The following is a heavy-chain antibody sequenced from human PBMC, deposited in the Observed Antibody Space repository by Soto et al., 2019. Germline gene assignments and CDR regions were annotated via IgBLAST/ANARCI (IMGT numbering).Heavy chain of an antibody. V-gene: IGHV3-33*01. Sequence: GGSLRLSCAASGFTFSSYGMHWVRQAPGKGLEWVAVIWYDGSNKYYADSVKGRFTISRDNSKNTLYLQMNSLRAEDTAVYYCARGARSLYGSGGSCQPYDAFDIWGQGTMVTVSS. D-gene: IGHD2-15*01. CDR1: GFTFSSYG. CDR3: ARGARSLYGSGGSCQPYDAFDI. J-gene: IGHJ3*02. CDR2: IWYDGSNK.